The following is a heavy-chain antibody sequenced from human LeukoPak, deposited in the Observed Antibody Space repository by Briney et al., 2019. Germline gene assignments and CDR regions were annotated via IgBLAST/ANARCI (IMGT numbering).Heavy chain of an antibody. D-gene: IGHD1-1*01. CDR1: GYTFTSYG. J-gene: IGHJ6*04. CDR2: IIPIFGTA. V-gene: IGHV1-69*06. Sequence: SVKVSCKASGYTFTSYGISWVRQAPGQGLEWMGGIIPIFGTANYAQKFQGRVTITADKSTSTAYMELSSLRSEDTAVYYCARAEVLYNWNDVPYGMDVWGKGTTVTVSS. CDR3: ARAEVLYNWNDVPYGMDV.